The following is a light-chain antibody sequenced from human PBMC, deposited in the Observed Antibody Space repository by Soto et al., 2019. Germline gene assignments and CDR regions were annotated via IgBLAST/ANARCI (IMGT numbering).Light chain of an antibody. CDR3: QSYDTNWSGSYV. V-gene: IGLV1-40*01. Sequence: QSVLTQPPSVSGAPGQRVTISCTGSSSNVGACYDVYWYQQLPGTAPKLIIYDTINRPSGVPDRLSGSKSGTSASLAITGLQAEDEGDYYCQSYDTNWSGSYVFGTGTKLTVL. J-gene: IGLJ1*01. CDR1: SSNVGACYD. CDR2: DTI.